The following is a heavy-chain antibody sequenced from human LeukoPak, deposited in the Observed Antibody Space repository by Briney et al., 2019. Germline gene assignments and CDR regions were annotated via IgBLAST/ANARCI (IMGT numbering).Heavy chain of an antibody. J-gene: IGHJ4*02. CDR3: ARDPPGTD. D-gene: IGHD3/OR15-3a*01. V-gene: IGHV3-21*01. CDR2: ISSSGIYI. Sequence: ETLSLTCAVYGGSFSGYYWSWIRQPPGKGLEWVSSISSSGIYIYYADSVKGRFTISRDNAKNSLYLQMNSLRAEDTAVYYCARDPPGTDWGQGTLVTVSS. CDR1: GGSFSGYY.